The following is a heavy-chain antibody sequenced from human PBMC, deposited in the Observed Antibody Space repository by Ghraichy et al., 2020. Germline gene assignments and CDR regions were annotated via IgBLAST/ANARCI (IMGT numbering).Heavy chain of an antibody. V-gene: IGHV3-53*01. CDR3: ARGIEQWNDY. J-gene: IGHJ4*02. Sequence: GGSLRLSCAASGFTVSSNYMSWVRQAPGKGLEWVSVIYRGGRTYYADSVKGRFTISRDNSDKTLYLQMNSLRAEDTGVYYCARGIEQWNDYWGQGTLVTVSS. CDR1: GFTVSSNY. D-gene: IGHD6-19*01. CDR2: IYRGGRT.